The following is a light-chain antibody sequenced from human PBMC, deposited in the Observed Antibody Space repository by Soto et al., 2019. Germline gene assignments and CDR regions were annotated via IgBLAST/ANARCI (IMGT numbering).Light chain of an antibody. CDR3: AAWDDSLNALV. CDR1: SSNIGSNT. CDR2: GNN. V-gene: IGLV1-44*01. J-gene: IGLJ1*01. Sequence: QSVLTQPPSASGTPGQRVTISCSGSSSNIGSNTVSWYQQVPGTAPKLLIYGNNQRPSGVPDRFSGSKSGTSASLATSGLQSEDEADYYCAAWDDSLNALVFGTGTKGTVL.